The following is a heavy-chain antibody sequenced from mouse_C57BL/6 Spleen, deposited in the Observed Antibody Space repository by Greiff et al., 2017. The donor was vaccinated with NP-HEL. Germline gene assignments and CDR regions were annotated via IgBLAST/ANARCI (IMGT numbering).Heavy chain of an antibody. Sequence: VQLQQSGAELARPGASVKLSCKASGYTFTSYGISWVKQRTGQGLEWIGEIYPRSGNTYYNEKFKGKATLTADKSSSTAYMELRSLTSEDSAVYFCARRAAQATLAYWGQGTLVTVSA. CDR1: GYTFTSYG. CDR3: ARRAAQATLAY. V-gene: IGHV1-81*01. J-gene: IGHJ3*01. D-gene: IGHD3-2*02. CDR2: IYPRSGNT.